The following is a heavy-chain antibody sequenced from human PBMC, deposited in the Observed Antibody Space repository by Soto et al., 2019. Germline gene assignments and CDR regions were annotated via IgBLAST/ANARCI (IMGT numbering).Heavy chain of an antibody. Sequence: PSETLSLTXTVSGGSISSGGYYWSWIRQRPGKGLEWIGYIYYSGSTYYNPSLKSRVTISVDTSKNQFSLKLSSVTAADTAVYYCARSARKNWFDPWGQGTLVTVSS. V-gene: IGHV4-31*02. CDR1: GGSISSGGYY. J-gene: IGHJ5*02. CDR2: IYYSGST. CDR3: ARSARKNWFDP.